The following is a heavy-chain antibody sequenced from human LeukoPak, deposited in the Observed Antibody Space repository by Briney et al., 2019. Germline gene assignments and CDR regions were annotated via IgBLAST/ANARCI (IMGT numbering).Heavy chain of an antibody. D-gene: IGHD2-8*01. J-gene: IGHJ6*02. CDR2: ISYDGSNK. CDR1: GFNFSSYA. V-gene: IGHV3-30-3*01. Sequence: PGRSLRLSCAASGFNFSSYAMHWVRQAPGKGLEWVAVISYDGSNKYYADSVKGRFTISRDNSKNTLYLQMNSLRAEDTAVYYCARGPERTGVGTRYYYDMDVWGQGTTVTVSS. CDR3: ARGPERTGVGTRYYYDMDV.